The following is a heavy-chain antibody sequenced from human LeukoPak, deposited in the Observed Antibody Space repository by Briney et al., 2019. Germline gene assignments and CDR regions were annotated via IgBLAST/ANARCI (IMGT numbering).Heavy chain of an antibody. CDR3: ARDRGTYGGNARPYYYYGMDV. CDR2: ISSSGSTI. J-gene: IGHJ6*02. Sequence: GGSLRLSCAASGFTFSSYEMNWVRQAPGKGLEWVTYISSSGSTIYYADSVKGRFTISRDNAKNSLYLQKNSLRAEDTAVYYCARDRGTYGGNARPYYYYGMDVWGQGTTVTVS. V-gene: IGHV3-48*03. CDR1: GFTFSSYE. D-gene: IGHD4-23*01.